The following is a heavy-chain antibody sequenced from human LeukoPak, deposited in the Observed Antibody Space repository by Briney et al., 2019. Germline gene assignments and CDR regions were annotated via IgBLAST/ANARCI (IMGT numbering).Heavy chain of an antibody. CDR1: GFTFSGYG. D-gene: IGHD3-22*01. V-gene: IGHV3-23*01. CDR2: ISGSGGST. CDR3: AKDLYDSSGYYHNWFDP. J-gene: IGHJ5*02. Sequence: GGSLRLSCAASGFTFSGYGMSWVRQAPGKGLEWVSAISGSGGSTYYADSVKGRFTISRDNSKNTLYLQMNSLRAEDTAVYYCAKDLYDSSGYYHNWFDPWGQGTLVTVSS.